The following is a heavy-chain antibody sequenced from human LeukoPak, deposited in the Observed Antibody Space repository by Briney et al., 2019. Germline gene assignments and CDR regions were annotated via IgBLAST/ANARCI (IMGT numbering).Heavy chain of an antibody. D-gene: IGHD3-10*01. Sequence: ASVKVSCKASGYTFTGYYMNWVRQAPRQGLEWMGWINPNSGGTNYAQNFQGRVTITRDTSISTAYMELSRLTSDDTAGYYCARGRGVYGGSFYNWFDPWGQGTLVTVSS. CDR2: INPNSGGT. V-gene: IGHV1-2*02. J-gene: IGHJ5*02. CDR1: GYTFTGYY. CDR3: ARGRGVYGGSFYNWFDP.